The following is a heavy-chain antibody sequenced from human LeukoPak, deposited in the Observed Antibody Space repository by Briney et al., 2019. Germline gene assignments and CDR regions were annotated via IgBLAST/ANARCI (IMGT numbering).Heavy chain of an antibody. V-gene: IGHV4-34*01. J-gene: IGHJ4*02. D-gene: IGHD2-2*01. CDR3: ARALRVVPAATYYFDY. CDR2: INHSGST. Sequence: PSETLSLTCAVYGGSFSGYYWGWIRQPPGKGLEWIGEINHSGSTNYNPSLKSRVTISVDTSKNQFSLKLSSVTAADTAVYYCARALRVVPAATYYFDYWGQGTLVTVSS. CDR1: GGSFSGYY.